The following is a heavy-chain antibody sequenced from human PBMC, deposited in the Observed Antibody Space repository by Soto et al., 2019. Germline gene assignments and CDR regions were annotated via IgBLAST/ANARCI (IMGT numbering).Heavy chain of an antibody. J-gene: IGHJ6*02. CDR1: GYTFTSYD. Sequence: QVQLVQSGAEVKKPGASVKVSCKASGYTFTSYDINWVRQATGQGLEWMGWMNPNSGNTGYAQKFQGRVTMTRNTSISTAYMELSSLRSEDTAVYYCARERPVAGPQGYYYGMDVWGQGTTVTVSS. CDR2: MNPNSGNT. D-gene: IGHD6-19*01. V-gene: IGHV1-8*01. CDR3: ARERPVAGPQGYYYGMDV.